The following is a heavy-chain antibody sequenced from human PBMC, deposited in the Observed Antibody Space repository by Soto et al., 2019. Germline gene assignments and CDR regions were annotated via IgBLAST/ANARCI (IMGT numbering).Heavy chain of an antibody. CDR1: GGSISSGGYY. V-gene: IGHV4-31*03. CDR2: IYYSGST. D-gene: IGHD3-10*01. J-gene: IGHJ6*02. CDR3: ARSRGSVLLWFGEFPYGMDV. Sequence: QVQLQESGPGLVKPSQTLSLTCTVSGGSISSGGYYWSWIRQHPGKGLEWIGYIYYSGSTYYNPSIKRRVTLSVDTSKNQFSLTLSSVTAADTAVYYCARSRGSVLLWFGEFPYGMDVWGQGTTGNVSS.